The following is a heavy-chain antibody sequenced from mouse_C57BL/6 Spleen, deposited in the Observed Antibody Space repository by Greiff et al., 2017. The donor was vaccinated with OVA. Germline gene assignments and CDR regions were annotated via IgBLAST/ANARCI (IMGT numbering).Heavy chain of an antibody. V-gene: IGHV1-76*01. CDR2: IYPGSGNT. CDR1: GYTFTDYY. Sequence: QVQLQQSGAELVRPGASVKLSCKASGYTFTDYYINWVKQRPGQGLEWIARIYPGSGNTYYNEKFKGKATLTAEKSSSTAYMQLSSLTSEDSAVYFCARWVRYYGSSYEYFDVWGTGTTVTVSS. D-gene: IGHD1-1*01. CDR3: ARWVRYYGSSYEYFDV. J-gene: IGHJ1*03.